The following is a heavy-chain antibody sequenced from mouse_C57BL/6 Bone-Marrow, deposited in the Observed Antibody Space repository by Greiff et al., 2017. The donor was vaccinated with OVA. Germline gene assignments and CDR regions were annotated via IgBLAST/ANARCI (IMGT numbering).Heavy chain of an antibody. J-gene: IGHJ2*01. D-gene: IGHD2-4*01. CDR1: GYTFTDYY. Sequence: VQLQQSGPELVKPGASVKISCKASGYTFTDYYMNWVKQSHGKSLEWIGDINPNNGGTSYNQKFKGKATLTVDKSSSTAYMELRSLTSEDSAVYYCVWDYDVDYWGQGTTLTVSS. CDR3: VWDYDVDY. CDR2: INPNNGGT. V-gene: IGHV1-26*01.